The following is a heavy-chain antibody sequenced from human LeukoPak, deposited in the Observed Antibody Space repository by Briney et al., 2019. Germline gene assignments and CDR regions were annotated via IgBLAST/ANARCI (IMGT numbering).Heavy chain of an antibody. CDR1: GDSISRYY. D-gene: IGHD2-15*01. CDR2: IYNGGII. Sequence: SETLSLTCTVSGDSISRYYWSWIRQPAGKGLEWIGRIYNGGIIAYNPSLKSRVTMSIDTSNNQFSLRLRFVTAADTAVYYCARGIVVVAQLGFYFYYMDVWGKGTTVTISS. V-gene: IGHV4-4*07. J-gene: IGHJ6*03. CDR3: ARGIVVVAQLGFYFYYMDV.